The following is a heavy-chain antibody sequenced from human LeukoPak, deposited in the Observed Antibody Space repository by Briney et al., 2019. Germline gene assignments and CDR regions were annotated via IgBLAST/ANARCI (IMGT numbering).Heavy chain of an antibody. CDR3: ARVLSETVVPAPAGWFDP. V-gene: IGHV5-51*01. D-gene: IGHD2-2*01. J-gene: IGHJ5*02. CDR1: GYSFTSYW. Sequence: GESLKISCKGSGYSFTSYWIGWVRQMPGKGLEWMGIIYPGDSDTRYSPSFQGQVTISADKSISTAYLQWSSLKASDTAMYYCARVLSETVVPAPAGWFDPWGQGTLVTVSS. CDR2: IYPGDSDT.